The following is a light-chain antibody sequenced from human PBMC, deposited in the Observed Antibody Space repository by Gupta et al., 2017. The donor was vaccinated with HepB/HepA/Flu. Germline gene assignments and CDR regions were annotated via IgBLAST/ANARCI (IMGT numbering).Light chain of an antibody. J-gene: IGKJ3*01. CDR2: DAS. V-gene: IGKV1-33*01. CDR3: QQNYNRPTT. CDR1: QDISNS. Sequence: DIHMTQSPSPLSASVGDRVTITCQASQDISNSLNWYQQKPGKTPKLLIYDASNLETGVPSRFSGSGSGTDFTFAISSLQPEDVATYYCQQNYNRPTTFGPGTKVDIK.